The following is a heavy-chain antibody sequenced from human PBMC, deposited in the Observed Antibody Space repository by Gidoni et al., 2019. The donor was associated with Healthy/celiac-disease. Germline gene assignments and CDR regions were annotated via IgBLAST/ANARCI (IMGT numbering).Heavy chain of an antibody. Sequence: QVQPVQSGAEVKKPGASVKVSCKASGYTFTSYGISWVRQAPGQGLEWMGWISAYNGNTNYAQKLQGRVTMTTDTSTSTAYMELRSLRSDDTDVYYCARVGPDFYGDYVERFDPWGQGTLVTVSS. D-gene: IGHD4-17*01. CDR1: GYTFTSYG. CDR2: ISAYNGNT. CDR3: ARVGPDFYGDYVERFDP. J-gene: IGHJ5*02. V-gene: IGHV1-18*01.